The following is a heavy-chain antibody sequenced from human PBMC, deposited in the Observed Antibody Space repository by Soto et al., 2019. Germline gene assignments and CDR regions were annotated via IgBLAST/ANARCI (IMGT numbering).Heavy chain of an antibody. CDR3: ARYSYGGMDV. D-gene: IGHD5-18*01. Sequence: PGGSLRLSCAASGLTVSSNYMSWVRQAPGKGLEWVSLIYTGGNTYYADSVKGRFIISRDNSKNMLYLQMNSLRVEDTAVYYCARYSYGGMDVWGQGTTVTVSS. V-gene: IGHV3-53*01. J-gene: IGHJ6*02. CDR1: GLTVSSNY. CDR2: IYTGGNT.